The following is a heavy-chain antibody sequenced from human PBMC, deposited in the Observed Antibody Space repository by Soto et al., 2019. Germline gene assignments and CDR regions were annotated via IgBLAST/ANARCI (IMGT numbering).Heavy chain of an antibody. V-gene: IGHV3-30-3*01. D-gene: IGHD3-3*01. J-gene: IGHJ4*02. CDR1: GFTFSHFA. CDR2: ISDDGNNK. CDR3: ASETYSAFWSRPSRDS. Sequence: LRLSCAASGFTFSHFAMHWVRQAPGKGLERVAVISDDGNNKYYADSVKGRITISRDTSKDTLYLQMNSLKVEDTAVYYCASETYSAFWSRPSRDSWGQGTLVTVSS.